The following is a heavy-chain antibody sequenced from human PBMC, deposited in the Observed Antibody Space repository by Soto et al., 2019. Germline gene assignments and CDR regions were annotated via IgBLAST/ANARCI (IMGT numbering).Heavy chain of an antibody. CDR1: GYTFTSYG. CDR3: ARVVAAAGTGDFDY. D-gene: IGHD6-13*01. V-gene: IGHV1-18*01. J-gene: IGHJ4*02. CDR2: ISAYNGNT. Sequence: ASVKVSCKASGYTFTSYGISWVRQAPGQGLEWTGWISAYNGNTNYAQKLQGRVTMTTDTSTSTAYMELRSLRSDDTAVYYCARVVAAAGTGDFDYWGQGTLVTVSS.